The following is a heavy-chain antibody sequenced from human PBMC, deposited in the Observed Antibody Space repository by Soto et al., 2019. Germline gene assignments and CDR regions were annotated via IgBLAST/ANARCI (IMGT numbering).Heavy chain of an antibody. V-gene: IGHV3-23*01. CDR3: AKESCNYYSYYYMDV. CDR2: ISGGGGST. D-gene: IGHD2-15*01. J-gene: IGHJ6*03. Sequence: EVQLLESGGGLVQPGGSLRLSCAASGITFSSYAMSWVRQAPGKGLEWVSGISGGGGSTNSADSVKGRFTISRDNAKNTLYLQMNSLRTEDTAVYYCAKESCNYYSYYYMDVWGTGATVTVSS. CDR1: GITFSSYA.